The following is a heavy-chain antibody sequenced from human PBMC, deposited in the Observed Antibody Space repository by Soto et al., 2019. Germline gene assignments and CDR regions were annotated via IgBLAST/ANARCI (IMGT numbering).Heavy chain of an antibody. J-gene: IGHJ4*02. CDR2: TRNKANSYTT. CDR3: AREDSSGSNY. CDR1: GFTFSDHY. Sequence: EVQLVESGGGLVQPGGSLRVSCAASGFTFSDHYMDWVRQAPGKGLEWVGRTRNKANSYTTEYAASVKGRFTISRDDSKNSLYLQMNSLKTEDTAVYYCAREDSSGSNYWGQGTLVTVSS. D-gene: IGHD3-22*01. V-gene: IGHV3-72*01.